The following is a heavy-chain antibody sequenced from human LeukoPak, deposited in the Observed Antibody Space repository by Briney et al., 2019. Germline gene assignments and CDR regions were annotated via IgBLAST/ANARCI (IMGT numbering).Heavy chain of an antibody. CDR1: RFTFSSYW. Sequence: PGGSLRLSCAASRFTFSSYWMHWVRQAPGKGLVWVSRIDSDGSSTSYADSVKGRFTISRDNAKNTLYLQMNSLRAEDTAVYYCARGYYCGGDCYSNDYWGQGTLVTVSS. D-gene: IGHD2-21*02. V-gene: IGHV3-74*01. CDR3: ARGYYCGGDCYSNDY. J-gene: IGHJ4*02. CDR2: IDSDGSST.